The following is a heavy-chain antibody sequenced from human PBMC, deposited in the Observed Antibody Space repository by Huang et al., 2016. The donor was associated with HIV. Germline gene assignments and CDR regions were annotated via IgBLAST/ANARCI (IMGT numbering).Heavy chain of an antibody. V-gene: IGHV5-51*01. J-gene: IGHJ4*02. CDR3: ARLFSSSSGYFDY. D-gene: IGHD6-6*01. Sequence: VQLVQSGAEVKKPGESLKISCKGAGYSFSSYWIAWVRQMPGTGLEWMRIIFPDESDTTYSPSFEGQVTISAEKSIGTADRQWGSLKASDTAMYYCARLFSSSSGYFDYWGQGSLVTVSS. CDR2: IFPDESDT. CDR1: GYSFSSYW.